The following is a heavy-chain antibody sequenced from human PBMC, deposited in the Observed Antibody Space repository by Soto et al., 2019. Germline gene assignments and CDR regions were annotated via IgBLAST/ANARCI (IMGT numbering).Heavy chain of an antibody. D-gene: IGHD3-9*01. J-gene: IGHJ6*02. Sequence: EVQLVESGGGLVKPGGSLRLSCAASGFTFSNAWMNWVRQAPGKGLEWVGRIKSKTDGGTTDYAAPVKGRFTISRDESKTTLYLQMNSLKTEDTAVYYCTTNYDILTGYYMGYYGMAVWGQGTTVAVSS. V-gene: IGHV3-15*07. CDR2: IKSKTDGGTT. CDR3: TTNYDILTGYYMGYYGMAV. CDR1: GFTFSNAW.